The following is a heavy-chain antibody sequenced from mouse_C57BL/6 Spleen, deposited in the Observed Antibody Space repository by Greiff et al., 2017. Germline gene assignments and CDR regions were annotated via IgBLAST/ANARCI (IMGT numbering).Heavy chain of an antibody. CDR2: IYPGDGDT. J-gene: IGHJ1*03. D-gene: IGHD2-4*01. CDR1: GYAFSSYW. CDR3: ARSEGLRWYFDV. Sequence: QVQLKESGAELVKPGASVKISCKASGYAFSSYWMNWVKQRPGKGLEWIGQIYPGDGDTNYNGKFKGKATLTADKSSSTAYMQLSSLTSEDSAVDYCARSEGLRWYFDVWGTGTTVTVSS. V-gene: IGHV1-80*01.